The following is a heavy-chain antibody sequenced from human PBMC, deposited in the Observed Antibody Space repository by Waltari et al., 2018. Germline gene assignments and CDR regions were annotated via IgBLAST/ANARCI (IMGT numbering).Heavy chain of an antibody. CDR3: AVHSPEGELSAVEI. V-gene: IGHV4-39*01. D-gene: IGHD3-16*02. CDR2: IYYSGIT. CDR1: GGSISSSSYY. Sequence: QLQLQESGPGLVKPSETLSLTCTVSGGSISSSSYYWGWIRQPPGKGLEWIWRIYYSGITYYTLSLRSRVTISVDTSKNQFSLKLSSVTAADTAVYYCAVHSPEGELSAVEIWGQGTMVTVSS. J-gene: IGHJ3*02.